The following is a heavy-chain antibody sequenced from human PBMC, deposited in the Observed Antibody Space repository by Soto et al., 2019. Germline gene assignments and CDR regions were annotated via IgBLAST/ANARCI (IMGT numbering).Heavy chain of an antibody. V-gene: IGHV3-73*01. CDR3: TSIGYSYGYWSDYGMDV. Sequence: PGGSLRLSCAASGFTFSGSAMHWVRQASGKGLEGVGLIRSKANRYATAYAASVKGRFTISSDDSKNTAYLQMNSLKTEDTAVYYCTSIGYSYGYWSDYGMDVWGQGITVTVSS. D-gene: IGHD5-18*01. CDR1: GFTFSGSA. CDR2: IRSKANRYAT. J-gene: IGHJ6*02.